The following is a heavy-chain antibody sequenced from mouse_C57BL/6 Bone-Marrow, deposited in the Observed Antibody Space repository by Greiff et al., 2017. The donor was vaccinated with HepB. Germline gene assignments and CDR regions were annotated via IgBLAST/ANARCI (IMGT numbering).Heavy chain of an antibody. CDR2: IHPNSGST. Sequence: QVQLQQPGAELVKPGASVKLSCKASGYTFTSYWMHWVKQRPGQGLEWIGMIHPNSGSTNYNEKFKSKATLTVDKSSSTAYMQLSSLTSEDSAVYYCAREGGWLLYYYAMDYWGQGTSVTVSS. D-gene: IGHD2-3*01. CDR3: AREGGWLLYYYAMDY. CDR1: GYTFTSYW. V-gene: IGHV1-64*01. J-gene: IGHJ4*01.